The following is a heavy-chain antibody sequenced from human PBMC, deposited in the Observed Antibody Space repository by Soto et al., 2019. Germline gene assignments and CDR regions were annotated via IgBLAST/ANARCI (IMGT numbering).Heavy chain of an antibody. J-gene: IGHJ3*02. CDR2: INAGNGNT. V-gene: IGHV1-3*01. CDR1: GYTFTSYA. D-gene: IGHD4-17*01. CDR3: ARGVYGDYWGRDAFDI. Sequence: ASVKVSCKASGYTFTSYAMHWVRQAPGQRLEWMGWINAGNGNTKYSQKFQGRVTITRDTSASIAYMELSSLRSEDTAVYYCARGVYGDYWGRDAFDIWGQGTMVTVSS.